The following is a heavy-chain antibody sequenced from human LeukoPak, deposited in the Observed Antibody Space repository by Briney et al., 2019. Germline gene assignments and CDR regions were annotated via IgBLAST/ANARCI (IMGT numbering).Heavy chain of an antibody. CDR2: IIPIFGTA. V-gene: IGHV1-69*01. Sequence: SVKVSCKASGGTFSSYAISWVRQAPGQGLEWMGGIIPIFGTANYAQKFQGRVTITADESTSTAYMELSSLRSEDTAVYYCAGHSISGGYDYVWGSYRDSSWGQGTLVTVSS. D-gene: IGHD3-16*02. CDR1: GGTFSSYA. J-gene: IGHJ5*02. CDR3: AGHSISGGYDYVWGSYRDSS.